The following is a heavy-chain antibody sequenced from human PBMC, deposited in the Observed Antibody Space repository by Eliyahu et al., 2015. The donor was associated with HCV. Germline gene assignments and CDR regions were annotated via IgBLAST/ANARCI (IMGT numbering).Heavy chain of an antibody. CDR2: IYTSGST. CDR1: GGSISSGSYY. J-gene: IGHJ5*02. D-gene: IGHD1-26*01. CDR3: ARWAVGATFWFDP. V-gene: IGHV4-61*02. Sequence: QVQLQESGPGLVKPSQTLSLTCTVSGGSISSGSYYWSWIRQPAGKGLEWIGRIYTSGSTQHNPSLKSRVTIAVDTSKNQFSLKLSSVTAADTAVYYCARWAVGATFWFDPWGQGTLVTVSS.